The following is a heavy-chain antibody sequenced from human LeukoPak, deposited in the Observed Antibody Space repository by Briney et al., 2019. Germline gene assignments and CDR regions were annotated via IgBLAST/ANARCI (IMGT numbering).Heavy chain of an antibody. CDR1: GGPFSGYY. Sequence: SETLSLTCAVYGGPFSGYYWSWIRQPPGKGLEWIGEINHSGSTNYNPSLKSRVTISADTSKNQFSLKLSSVTAADTAVYYCARGRRYCSSTSCYTYHYYYGMDVWGQGTTVTVSS. J-gene: IGHJ6*02. V-gene: IGHV4-34*01. CDR2: INHSGST. CDR3: ARGRRYCSSTSCYTYHYYYGMDV. D-gene: IGHD2-2*02.